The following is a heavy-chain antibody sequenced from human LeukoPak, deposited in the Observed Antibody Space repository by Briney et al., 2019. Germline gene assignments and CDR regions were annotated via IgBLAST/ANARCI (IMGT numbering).Heavy chain of an antibody. Sequence: SVRVSCKASGGTFSSYAISWVRQAPGQGLEWMGRIIPILGIANYAQKFQGRVTITADKSTSTAYMELSSLRSGDTAVYYCARAGRYSYGYPRYYYYGMDVWGQGTTVTVSS. CDR3: ARAGRYSYGYPRYYYYGMDV. CDR1: GGTFSSYA. V-gene: IGHV1-69*04. D-gene: IGHD5-18*01. CDR2: IIPILGIA. J-gene: IGHJ6*02.